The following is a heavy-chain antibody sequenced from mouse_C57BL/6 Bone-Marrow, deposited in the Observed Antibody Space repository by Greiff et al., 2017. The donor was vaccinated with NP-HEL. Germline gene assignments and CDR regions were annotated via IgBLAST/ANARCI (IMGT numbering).Heavy chain of an antibody. CDR3: ALTVVATGYYAMDY. V-gene: IGHV8-8*01. D-gene: IGHD1-1*01. J-gene: IGHJ4*01. Sequence: QVQLKVSGPGILQPSQTLSLTCSFSGFSLSTFGMGVGWIRQPSGKGLEWLAHIWWDDDKYYNPALKSRLTISKDTSKNQVFLKIANVDTADTATYYCALTVVATGYYAMDYWGQGTSVTVSS. CDR1: GFSLSTFGMG. CDR2: IWWDDDK.